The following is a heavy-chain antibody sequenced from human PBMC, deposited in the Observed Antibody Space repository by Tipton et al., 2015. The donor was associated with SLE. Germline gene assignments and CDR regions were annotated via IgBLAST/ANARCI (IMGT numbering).Heavy chain of an antibody. Sequence: TLSLTCTVSGGSISSHYWSWIRQPPGKGLEWIGYIYYSGSTNYNPSLKSRVTISVDTSKNQFSLKLSSVTAADTAVYYCARGYSTRIAVARRDAFDIWGQGTMVTVSS. D-gene: IGHD6-19*01. CDR3: ARGYSTRIAVARRDAFDI. J-gene: IGHJ3*02. CDR2: IYYSGST. CDR1: GGSISSHY. V-gene: IGHV4-59*11.